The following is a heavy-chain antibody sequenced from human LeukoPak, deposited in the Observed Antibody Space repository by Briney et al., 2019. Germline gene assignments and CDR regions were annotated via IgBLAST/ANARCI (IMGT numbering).Heavy chain of an antibody. V-gene: IGHV3-30*04. J-gene: IGHJ4*02. Sequence: GGSLRLSCAASGFTFSSYAMHWVRQAPGKGLEWVAVISYDGSNKYYADSVKGRFTISRDNSKNTLYLQMNSLRAEDTAVYYCAKERRVTKYYFDYWGQGTLVTVSS. CDR1: GFTFSSYA. D-gene: IGHD2-21*02. CDR3: AKERRVTKYYFDY. CDR2: ISYDGSNK.